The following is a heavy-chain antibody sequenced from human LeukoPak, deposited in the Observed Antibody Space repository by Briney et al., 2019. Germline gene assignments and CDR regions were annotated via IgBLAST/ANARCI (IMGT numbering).Heavy chain of an antibody. J-gene: IGHJ4*02. CDR3: AKDVYYYDSSGYSDY. CDR1: GFTFSSYW. V-gene: IGHV3-74*01. CDR2: INTEVSRT. Sequence: AGSMRLSCAASGFTFSSYWMHWVRQAPGKGLVWVSRINTEVSRTSYADSVKGRFTISRDNSKNTLYLQMNSLRAEDTAVYYCAKDVYYYDSSGYSDYWGQGTLVTVSS. D-gene: IGHD3-22*01.